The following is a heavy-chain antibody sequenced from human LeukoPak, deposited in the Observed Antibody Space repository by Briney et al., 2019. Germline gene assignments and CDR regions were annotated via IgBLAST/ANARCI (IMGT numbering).Heavy chain of an antibody. D-gene: IGHD6-13*01. CDR1: GFTFSSYG. CDR3: ARADSSSWPGEAFDA. V-gene: IGHV3-33*01. Sequence: GGSLRLSCAASGFTFSSYGMHWVRQAPGKGLEWVAIIWSDGSNKYYADSVKGRFTISRDNSKNTLYLQMNSLRAEDTAVHYCARADSSSWPGEAFDAWGQGTMVTVSS. J-gene: IGHJ3*01. CDR2: IWSDGSNK.